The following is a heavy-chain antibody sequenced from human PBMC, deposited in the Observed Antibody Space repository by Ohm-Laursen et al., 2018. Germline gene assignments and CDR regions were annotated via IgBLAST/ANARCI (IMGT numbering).Heavy chain of an antibody. CDR1: GASISSDY. CDR3: ARQPPYEAQFDY. J-gene: IGHJ4*02. Sequence: SETLSLTCTVSGASISSDYWSWIRQPPGKGLEWIGYVANGVSTNYIPSLKSRVTISGDTSKNEFSLKLSSVTAADTAVYYCARQPPYEAQFDYWGQGTLVTVSS. D-gene: IGHD3-3*01. V-gene: IGHV4-59*01. CDR2: VANGVST.